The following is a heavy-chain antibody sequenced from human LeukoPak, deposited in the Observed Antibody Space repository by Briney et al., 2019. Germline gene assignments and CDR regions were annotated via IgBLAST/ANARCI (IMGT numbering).Heavy chain of an antibody. CDR2: ISAYNGNT. Sequence: ASVKVSCKASGYTFTSYGISWVRQAPGQGLEWMGWISAYNGNTNYAQKFQGRVTITRNTSISTAYMELSSLRSEDTAVYYCARVPAGGWDFDYWGQGTLVTVSS. J-gene: IGHJ4*02. CDR3: ARVPAGGWDFDY. CDR1: GYTFTSYG. V-gene: IGHV1-18*01. D-gene: IGHD1-26*01.